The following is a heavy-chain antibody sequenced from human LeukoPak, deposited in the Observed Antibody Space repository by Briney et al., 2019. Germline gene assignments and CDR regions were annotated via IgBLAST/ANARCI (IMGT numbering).Heavy chain of an antibody. Sequence: GGSLRLSCAASGFTFSRNWMHWVRQAPGKGLVWVSRIDSDGSSTTYADSVKGRFIISRDNAKNTLYPQMNSLRAEDTAVYYCARGGSGNFYQRFDYWGQGTLVTVSS. CDR2: IDSDGSST. CDR3: ARGGSGNFYQRFDY. CDR1: GFTFSRNW. J-gene: IGHJ4*02. V-gene: IGHV3-74*01. D-gene: IGHD3-10*01.